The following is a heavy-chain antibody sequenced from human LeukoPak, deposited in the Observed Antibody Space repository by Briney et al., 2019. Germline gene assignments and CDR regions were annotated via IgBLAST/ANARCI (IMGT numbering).Heavy chain of an antibody. CDR3: AREIGYSYGMDV. CDR2: IYYSGST. Sequence: SETLSLTCTVSGGSISSGGYYWSWIRQHPGKGLEWIGYIYYSGSTYYNPSPKSRVTISVDTSKNQFSLKLSSVTAADTAVYYCAREIGYSYGMDVWGQGTTVTVSS. V-gene: IGHV4-31*03. CDR1: GGSISSGGYY. D-gene: IGHD5-18*01. J-gene: IGHJ6*02.